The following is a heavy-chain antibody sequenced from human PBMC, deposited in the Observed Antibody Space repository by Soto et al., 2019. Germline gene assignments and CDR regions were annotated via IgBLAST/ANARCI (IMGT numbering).Heavy chain of an antibody. CDR3: ARGPMILLIRAFDI. J-gene: IGHJ3*02. CDR2: INHSGST. CDR1: GGSFSGYY. Sequence: QVQLQQWGAGLLKPSETLSLTCAVYGGSFSGYYWSWIRQPPGKGLEWIGEINHSGSTNYNPSLKSRVTISVDTSKNQFSLKLSSVTAADTAVYYCARGPMILLIRAFDIWGQGTMVTVSS. D-gene: IGHD3-22*01. V-gene: IGHV4-34*01.